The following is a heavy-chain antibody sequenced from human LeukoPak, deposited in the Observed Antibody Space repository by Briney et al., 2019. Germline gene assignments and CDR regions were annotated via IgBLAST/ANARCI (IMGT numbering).Heavy chain of an antibody. V-gene: IGHV1-69*13. CDR1: GGTFSSYA. J-gene: IGHJ5*02. Sequence: SVKVSCKASGGTFSSYAISWVRQAPGQGLEWMGGIIPIFGTANYAQKFQGRVTITADESTSTAYMELSSLRSEDTAEYYCARDPGDYDHWFDPWGQGTLVTVSS. CDR2: IIPIFGTA. D-gene: IGHD4-17*01. CDR3: ARDPGDYDHWFDP.